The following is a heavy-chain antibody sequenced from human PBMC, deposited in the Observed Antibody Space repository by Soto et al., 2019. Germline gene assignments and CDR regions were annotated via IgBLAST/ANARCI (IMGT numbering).Heavy chain of an antibody. J-gene: IGHJ4*02. CDR2: VSGSGDST. V-gene: IGHV3-23*01. CDR3: AKGRASDCPGCTQDY. D-gene: IGHD2-21*02. CDR1: AFTFTTFP. Sequence: EVQLLESGGGLAQPGGSLRLSCAAPAFTFTTFPLTWAPQAPGRGLEWVSAVSGSGDSTNYADPVKGRFTISRDNSKNTLYLQMNSLRAEDTTVYYCAKGRASDCPGCTQDYWGQGTLVTVSS.